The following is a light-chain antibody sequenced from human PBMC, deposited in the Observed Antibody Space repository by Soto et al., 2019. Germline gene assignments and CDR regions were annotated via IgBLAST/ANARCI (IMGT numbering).Light chain of an antibody. Sequence: QSVLTQPPSASGTPGQRVTISCSGSSSNIGSNTVNWFQQLPGTAPKLLIYSDDQRPSGVPDRFSGSKSGTSASLAISGLRSEDEADYYCAAWDDSLNPLYVFGTGTKVTVL. V-gene: IGLV1-44*01. J-gene: IGLJ1*01. CDR3: AAWDDSLNPLYV. CDR1: SSNIGSNT. CDR2: SDD.